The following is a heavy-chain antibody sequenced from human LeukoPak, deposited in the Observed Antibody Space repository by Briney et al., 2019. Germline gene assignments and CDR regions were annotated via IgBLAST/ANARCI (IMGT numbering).Heavy chain of an antibody. CDR3: ARVGVDDSGNIIKYFFDY. Sequence: TSETLSLTCTVSGGSISSYYWSWIRQPPGKGLEWIGNIYYSGTANYNPYLKSRVIISVDTSKNQFSLNFSPVTAADTAVYYCARVGVDDSGNIIKYFFDYWGQGTLVTVSS. V-gene: IGHV4-59*01. J-gene: IGHJ4*02. D-gene: IGHD4-23*01. CDR1: GGSISSYY. CDR2: IYYSGTA.